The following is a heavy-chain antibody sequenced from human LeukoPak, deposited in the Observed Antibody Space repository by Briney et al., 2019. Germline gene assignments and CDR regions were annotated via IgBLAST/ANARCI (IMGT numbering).Heavy chain of an antibody. CDR2: ISSSSSTI. V-gene: IGHV3-48*04. D-gene: IGHD6-13*01. CDR3: ARDDGYSSSWYDY. CDR1: GFTFSSYS. J-gene: IGHJ4*02. Sequence: GGSLGLSCAASGFTFSSYSMNWVRQAPGKGLEWVSYISSSSSTIYYADSVKGRFTISRDNAKNSLYLQMNSLRAEDTAVYYCARDDGYSSSWYDYWGQGTLVTVSS.